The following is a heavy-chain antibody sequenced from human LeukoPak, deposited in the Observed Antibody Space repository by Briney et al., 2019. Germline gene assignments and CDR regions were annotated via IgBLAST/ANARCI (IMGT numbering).Heavy chain of an antibody. CDR3: ARGEYSYGPYYMDV. J-gene: IGHJ6*03. CDR2: IYYSGST. V-gene: IGHV4-59*01. Sequence: TASETLSLTCTASGGSISSYYWSWIRQPPGKGLEWIGYIYYSGSTNYNPSLKSRVTISVDTSKNQFSLKLSSVTAADTAVYYCARGEYSYGPYYMDVWGKGTTVTVSS. D-gene: IGHD5-18*01. CDR1: GGSISSYY.